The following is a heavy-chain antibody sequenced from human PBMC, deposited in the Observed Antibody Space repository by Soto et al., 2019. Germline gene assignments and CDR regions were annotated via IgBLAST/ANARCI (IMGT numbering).Heavy chain of an antibody. J-gene: IGHJ4*02. CDR3: ARHPRGYSGPGSRREIDY. V-gene: IGHV4-59*08. Sequence: SETLSLTCTVSGGSISSYYWSWIRQPPGKGLEWIGYIYYSGSTNYNPSLKSRVTISVDTSKNQFSLKLSSVTAADTAVYYCARHPRGYSGPGSRREIDYWGQGTLVTVSS. D-gene: IGHD5-12*01. CDR2: IYYSGST. CDR1: GGSISSYY.